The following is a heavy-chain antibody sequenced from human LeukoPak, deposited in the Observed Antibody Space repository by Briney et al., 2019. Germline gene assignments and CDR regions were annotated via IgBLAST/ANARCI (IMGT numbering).Heavy chain of an antibody. Sequence: GRSLRLSCAASGFTFSSYGMHWVRQAPGKGLEWVAVIWYDGSNKYYADSVKGRFTISRDNSKNTLYLQMNSLRAEDTAVYYCARDSAGILRYLSSLDYWGQGTLVTVSS. V-gene: IGHV3-33*01. CDR1: GFTFSSYG. CDR3: ARDSAGILRYLSSLDY. CDR2: IWYDGSNK. J-gene: IGHJ4*02. D-gene: IGHD4-17*01.